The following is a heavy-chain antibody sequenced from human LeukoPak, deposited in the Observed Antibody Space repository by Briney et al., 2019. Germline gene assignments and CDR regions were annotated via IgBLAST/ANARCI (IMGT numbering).Heavy chain of an antibody. J-gene: IGHJ4*02. CDR2: ISTSTTTI. CDR3: ASWGEGALDN. D-gene: IGHD1-26*01. V-gene: IGHV3-48*01. CDR1: GFTFSSYS. Sequence: PGGSLRLSCEASGFTFSSYSMNWVRQAPGEGPEGIAYISTSTTTIYYANSVKGRFTISRDNAKKSLYLQMNSLRVEDTGVYYCASWGEGALDNWGQGTLVTVSS.